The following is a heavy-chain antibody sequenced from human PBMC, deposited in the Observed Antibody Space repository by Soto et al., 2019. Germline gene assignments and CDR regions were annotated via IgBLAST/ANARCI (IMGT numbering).Heavy chain of an antibody. J-gene: IGHJ4*02. Sequence: QVQLQESGPGLVKPSETVSLTCTVSGGSISSYYWSWIRQPPGKGLEWIGYISHTGRTNYNPSLKSRVTISVDTSKNQFSLKLSSVTVADTAVYYCAREGSGYSGPMYWGQGTLVTVSS. CDR1: GGSISSYY. D-gene: IGHD5-12*01. CDR3: AREGSGYSGPMY. CDR2: ISHTGRT. V-gene: IGHV4-59*01.